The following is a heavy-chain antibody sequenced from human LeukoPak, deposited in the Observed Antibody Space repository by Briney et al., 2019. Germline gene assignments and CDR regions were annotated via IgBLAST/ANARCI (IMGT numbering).Heavy chain of an antibody. V-gene: IGHV5-51*01. D-gene: IGHD4-17*01. CDR2: IFPGDSDT. J-gene: IGHJ5*02. CDR1: GYAFTSNW. Sequence: GESLKISCKGSGYAFTSNWIAWVRQKPGKGLEWMGIIFPGDSDTTYSPSFQGQVTISVDRSISTAYLQWSSLKASDTAMYYCARQTNYGDYDNWFDPWGQGTLVTVSS. CDR3: ARQTNYGDYDNWFDP.